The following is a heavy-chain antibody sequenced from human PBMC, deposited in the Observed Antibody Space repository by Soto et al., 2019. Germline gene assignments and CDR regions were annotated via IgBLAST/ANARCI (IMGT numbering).Heavy chain of an antibody. D-gene: IGHD1-26*01. J-gene: IGHJ4*02. CDR3: ARGRYSGSYDSDYFDY. V-gene: IGHV4-34*01. CDR2: INHSGST. Sequence: PSETLSLTCAVYGGSFSGYYWSWIRQPPGKGLEWIGEINHSGSTNYNPSLKSRVTISVDTSKNQFSLKLSSVTAADTAVYYCARGRYSGSYDSDYFDYWGQGTLVTVSS. CDR1: GGSFSGYY.